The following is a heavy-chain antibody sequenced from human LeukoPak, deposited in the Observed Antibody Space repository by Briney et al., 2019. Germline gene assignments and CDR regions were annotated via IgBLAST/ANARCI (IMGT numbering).Heavy chain of an antibody. CDR1: GFTFSRYS. D-gene: IGHD2-15*01. CDR2: ISSSSSSI. V-gene: IGHV3-48*02. CDR3: AREYSPDIVVVVAAVVPFDI. J-gene: IGHJ3*02. Sequence: GGSLRLPCAASGFTFSRYSMKWVRQAPGKGLEWVSYISSSSSSIYYADSVKGRFTISRDNAKNSLYLQMNSLRDEDTAVYYCAREYSPDIVVVVAAVVPFDIWGQGTMVTVSS.